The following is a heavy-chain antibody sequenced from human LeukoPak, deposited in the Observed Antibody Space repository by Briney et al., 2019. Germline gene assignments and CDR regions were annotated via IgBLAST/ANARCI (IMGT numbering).Heavy chain of an antibody. CDR1: RHTFTGYY. V-gene: IGHV1-2*02. J-gene: IGHJ5*02. D-gene: IGHD3-10*01. Sequence: ASVKVSCKASRHTFTGYYMHWVRQAPGQGLEWMGWINPNSGGTKYAQQFLGRVTMTTDTSINTAYMQLSSLRSDDTAVYYCASPDYYGSGSYKFDPWGQGTLVTVSS. CDR2: INPNSGGT. CDR3: ASPDYYGSGSYKFDP.